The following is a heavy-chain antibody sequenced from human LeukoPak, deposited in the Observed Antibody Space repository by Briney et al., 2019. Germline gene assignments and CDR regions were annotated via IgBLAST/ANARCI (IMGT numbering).Heavy chain of an antibody. CDR1: GFTFSSYA. D-gene: IGHD3-22*01. V-gene: IGHV3-23*01. CDR3: AKVLHSGVVVIATFDS. CDR2: ISVTGGST. J-gene: IGHJ4*02. Sequence: GGSLRLSCAASGFTFSSYAMTWVRQAPGKGLEWVSTISVTGGSTYYPDSVKGRFTISRGNSNNTLFLQMSSLRAEDTAIYYCAKVLHSGVVVIATFDSWGQGTLVTVSS.